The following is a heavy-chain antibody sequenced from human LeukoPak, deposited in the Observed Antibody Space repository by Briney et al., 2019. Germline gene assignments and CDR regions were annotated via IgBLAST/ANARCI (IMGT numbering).Heavy chain of an antibody. J-gene: IGHJ4*02. V-gene: IGHV3-7*01. CDR2: IKQDGSEK. Sequence: PGGSLRLSCAASRFTFSTYWMSWVRQAPGKGLGGVANIKQDGSEKYYVDSVKGRFTISRDNAKNSLYLQMNSLRAEDTAMYYCARDSAGNDCWGQGTLVTVSS. D-gene: IGHD6-13*01. CDR3: ARDSAGNDC. CDR1: RFTFSTYW.